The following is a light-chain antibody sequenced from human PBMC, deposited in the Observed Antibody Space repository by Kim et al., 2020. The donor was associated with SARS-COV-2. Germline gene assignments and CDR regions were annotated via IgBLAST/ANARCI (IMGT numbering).Light chain of an antibody. CDR2: SNN. J-gene: IGLJ2*01. Sequence: GQRVTISCSGSSSNIGSNVVNWYQQLPGTAPKLLIYSNNQRPSGVPDRVSGSKSGTSASLAISGLQSEDEADYYCAAWDDSLNGVVFGGGTQLTVL. CDR1: SSNIGSNV. V-gene: IGLV1-44*01. CDR3: AAWDDSLNGVV.